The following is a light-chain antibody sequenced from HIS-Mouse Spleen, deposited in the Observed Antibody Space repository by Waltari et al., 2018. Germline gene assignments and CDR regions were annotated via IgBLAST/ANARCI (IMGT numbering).Light chain of an antibody. J-gene: IGLJ2*01. CDR2: DVS. V-gene: IGLV2-14*03. Sequence: QSALTQPASVSGSPGQSITISCTGTSSDVGGYNYVSWYQQHPGKAPKLMIYDVSNWPSGVSTRFSGPKSGNTASLTISGLQAEDEADYYCSSYTSSSFNVVFGGGTKLTVL. CDR3: SSYTSSSFNVV. CDR1: SSDVGGYNY.